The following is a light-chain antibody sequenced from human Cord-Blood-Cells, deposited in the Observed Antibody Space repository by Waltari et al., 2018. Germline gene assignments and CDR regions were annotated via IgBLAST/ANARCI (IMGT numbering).Light chain of an antibody. J-gene: IGLJ2*01. Sequence: QSALTPPDSVSGSPGQSITISCTGTSSDVGGYNYVSWYQQHPGKAPKLMIYDVSNRPSGVSNRFSGSKSGNTASLTISGLQAEDEADYYCSSYTSSSTLVFGGGTKLTVL. CDR1: SSDVGGYNY. CDR2: DVS. V-gene: IGLV2-14*01. CDR3: SSYTSSSTLV.